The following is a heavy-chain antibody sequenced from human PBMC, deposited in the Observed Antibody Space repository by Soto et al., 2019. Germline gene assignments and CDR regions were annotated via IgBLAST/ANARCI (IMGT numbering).Heavy chain of an antibody. J-gene: IGHJ6*03. Sequence: QVQLVQSGAEVKKPGASVKVSCKASGYTFSSYDINWVRQATGQGLEWMGWMNPNSGDTNYPQKIQGRVTMTRNTSIATAYMELSSLRSEDTAVYYCARGLKFTTPLVRGVNPYYYYYMDVWGEGTTVTVSS. D-gene: IGHD3-10*01. CDR3: ARGLKFTTPLVRGVNPYYYYYMDV. V-gene: IGHV1-8*01. CDR2: MNPNSGDT. CDR1: GYTFSSYD.